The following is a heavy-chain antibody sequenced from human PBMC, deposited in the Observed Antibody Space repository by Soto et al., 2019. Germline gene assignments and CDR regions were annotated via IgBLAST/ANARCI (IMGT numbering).Heavy chain of an antibody. V-gene: IGHV3-23*01. Sequence: EVQLLESGGGLVQPGGSLRLACAASGFSFNSYAMCWVRQAPGKGLEWVSVISARGGGSYFAGSMNGRFTISRGKSKNVLTLEMNMLRAVVTATYFCAKASSEYSASGDHWGQGTLV. CDR2: ISARGGGS. CDR3: AKASSEYSASGDH. J-gene: IGHJ4*02. CDR1: GFSFNSYA. D-gene: IGHD5-12*01.